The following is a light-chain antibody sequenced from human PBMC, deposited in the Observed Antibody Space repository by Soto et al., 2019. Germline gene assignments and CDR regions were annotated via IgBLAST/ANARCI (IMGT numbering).Light chain of an antibody. CDR1: QSVSSY. Sequence: EIVLTQSPGTLSLSPGGRATLSCGASQSVSSYLAWYQQKPGQAPRLLIYGASSRASGIPDRFSGSGSGTDFTLTIRRLEPEDSAVYYCHQYNFTPWTFGQGTKVEIK. CDR2: GAS. J-gene: IGKJ1*01. V-gene: IGKV3-20*01. CDR3: HQYNFTPWT.